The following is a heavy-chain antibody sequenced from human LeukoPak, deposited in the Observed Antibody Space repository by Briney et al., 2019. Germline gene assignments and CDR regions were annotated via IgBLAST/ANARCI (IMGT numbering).Heavy chain of an antibody. CDR1: GYTFTSYA. D-gene: IGHD3-9*01. V-gene: IGHV7-4-1*02. CDR3: ASSPKPVYDILTGYYLAPEYFQH. Sequence: ASVKVSCKASGYTFTSYAMNWVRQAPGQGLEWMGWINTNTGNPTYAQGFTGRFVFSLDTSVSTAYLQISSLKAEDTAVYYCASSPKPVYDILTGYYLAPEYFQHWGQGTLVTVSS. CDR2: INTNTGNP. J-gene: IGHJ1*01.